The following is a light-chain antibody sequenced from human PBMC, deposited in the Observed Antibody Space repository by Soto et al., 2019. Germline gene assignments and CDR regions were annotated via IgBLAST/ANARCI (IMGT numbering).Light chain of an antibody. Sequence: DIQMTQSPSSLSASVGDRVTITCRASQGISNFLVWYQQKPGKVPRVLIYAASTLQSGVPSRFSGSGSGTDFPLTIISLEPEDLATYYCQKYDSAPFPFGPGTKVDIK. J-gene: IGKJ3*01. CDR2: AAS. V-gene: IGKV1-27*01. CDR1: QGISNF. CDR3: QKYDSAPFP.